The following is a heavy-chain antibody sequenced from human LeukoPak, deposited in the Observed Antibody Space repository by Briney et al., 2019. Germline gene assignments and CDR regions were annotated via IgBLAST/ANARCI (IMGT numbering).Heavy chain of an antibody. D-gene: IGHD2-15*01. J-gene: IGHJ4*02. Sequence: GGSLRLSCAASGFTFSNNWMHWVRQVPGKGLIWVARINGDKSTTNYADFVKGRFTISRDNARNTLYLQMNSLRAEDTAVYYCARSPRYCSGGSCYSGGDYWGQGTLVTVSS. CDR1: GFTFSNNW. CDR3: ARSPRYCSGGSCYSGGDY. V-gene: IGHV3-74*01. CDR2: INGDKSTT.